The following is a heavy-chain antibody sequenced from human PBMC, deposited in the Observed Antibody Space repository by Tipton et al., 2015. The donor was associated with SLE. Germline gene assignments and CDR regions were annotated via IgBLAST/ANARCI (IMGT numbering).Heavy chain of an antibody. CDR3: AKDLSYYDSRGFGIYYYFYGMDV. CDR1: GFTVSSNY. CDR2: IYSGGST. J-gene: IGHJ6*02. V-gene: IGHV3-53*05. Sequence: SLRLSCAASGFTVSSNYMSWVRQAPGKGLEWVSVIYSGGSTYYADSVKGRFTISRDNSKNTLYLQMNSLRADDTAVYYCAKDLSYYDSRGFGIYYYFYGMDVWGQGTTVTVPS. D-gene: IGHD3-22*01.